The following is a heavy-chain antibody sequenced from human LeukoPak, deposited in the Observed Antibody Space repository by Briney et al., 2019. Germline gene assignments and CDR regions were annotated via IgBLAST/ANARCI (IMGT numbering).Heavy chain of an antibody. J-gene: IGHJ4*02. V-gene: IGHV1-3*01. Sequence: KFQGRVTITRDTSASTAYMELSSLRSEDTAMYYCARADTDFWSGHYKYWGQGTLVTVSS. CDR3: ARADTDFWSGHYKY. D-gene: IGHD3-3*01.